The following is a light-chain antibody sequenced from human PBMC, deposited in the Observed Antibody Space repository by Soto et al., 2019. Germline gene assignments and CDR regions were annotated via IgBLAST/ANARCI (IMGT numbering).Light chain of an antibody. J-gene: IGKJ1*01. Sequence: EIEVTQSPATLSVSPGERATLSCRASQSVSSDLAWYHQKPGQAPRLLIYGASTRATGIPARFSGSGSGTEFTLTISSLQSEDFAVYYCQQYNNWPRTFGQGTKVDIK. CDR1: QSVSSD. V-gene: IGKV3-15*01. CDR3: QQYNNWPRT. CDR2: GAS.